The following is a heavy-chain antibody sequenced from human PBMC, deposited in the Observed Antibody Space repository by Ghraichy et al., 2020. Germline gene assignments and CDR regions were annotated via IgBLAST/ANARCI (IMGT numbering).Heavy chain of an antibody. CDR1: GGSISSYY. V-gene: IGHV4-4*09. Sequence: SETLSLTCTVSGGSISSYYWSWIRQPPGKGLEWIGYIYTSGSTNYNPSLKSRVTISVDTSKNQFSLKLSSVTAADTAVYYCARYMGGVAGTLLYYYYGMDVWGQGTTVTVSS. CDR3: ARYMGGVAGTLLYYYYGMDV. J-gene: IGHJ6*02. CDR2: IYTSGST. D-gene: IGHD6-13*01.